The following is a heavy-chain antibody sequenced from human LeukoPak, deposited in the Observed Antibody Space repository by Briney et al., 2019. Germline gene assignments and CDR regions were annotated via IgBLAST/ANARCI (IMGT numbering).Heavy chain of an antibody. CDR1: RGTFSSYA. Sequence: SVKVSCKASRGTFSSYAISWVRQAPGQGLEWMGRIIPIFGIANYAQKFQGRVTITADKSTSTAYMELSSLRSEDTAVYYCARINDYGDYGSDYWGQGTLVTVSS. CDR2: IIPIFGIA. V-gene: IGHV1-69*04. J-gene: IGHJ4*02. D-gene: IGHD4-17*01. CDR3: ARINDYGDYGSDY.